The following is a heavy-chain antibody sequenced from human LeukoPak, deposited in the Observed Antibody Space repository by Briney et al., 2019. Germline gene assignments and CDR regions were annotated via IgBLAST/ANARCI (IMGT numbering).Heavy chain of an antibody. CDR2: ISSSSNYI. CDR1: GFTFSSYS. CDR3: AREDSSSRGAFDI. V-gene: IGHV3-21*01. Sequence: GGSLRLSCAVSGFTFSSYSMNWVRQAPGKGLEWVSSISSSSNYIYYADSVRGRFTISRDNAKNSLYLQMNSLRAEDTAVYYCAREDSSSRGAFDIWGQGTMVTVSS. D-gene: IGHD6-13*01. J-gene: IGHJ3*02.